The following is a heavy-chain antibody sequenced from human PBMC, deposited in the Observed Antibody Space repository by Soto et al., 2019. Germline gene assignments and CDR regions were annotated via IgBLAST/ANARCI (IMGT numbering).Heavy chain of an antibody. CDR3: ARDAKSIRYTPRPGMDV. J-gene: IGHJ6*02. Sequence: GGSLRLSCAASGFTFSSYWMHWVRQAPGKGLVWVSRINSDGSSTSYADSVKGRFTISRDNAKNTLYLQMNSLRAEDTAVYYCARDAKSIRYTPRPGMDVWGQGTTVTVAS. D-gene: IGHD5-18*01. CDR1: GFTFSSYW. V-gene: IGHV3-74*01. CDR2: INSDGSST.